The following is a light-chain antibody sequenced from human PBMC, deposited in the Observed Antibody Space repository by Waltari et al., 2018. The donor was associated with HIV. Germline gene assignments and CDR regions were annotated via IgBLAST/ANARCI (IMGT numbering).Light chain of an antibody. CDR1: QSVSSY. CDR3: QVRSNWRLII. CDR2: SAS. Sequence: EIVLTQSPATLSLSRRERATLSSRASQSVSSYLAWFQQKPAQAPRLLTSSASKRGTGIPPRFSGSGSGTDFTLSISSLQPEDFAIYYCQVRSNWRLIIFGQGTRLEIK. J-gene: IGKJ5*01. V-gene: IGKV3-11*01.